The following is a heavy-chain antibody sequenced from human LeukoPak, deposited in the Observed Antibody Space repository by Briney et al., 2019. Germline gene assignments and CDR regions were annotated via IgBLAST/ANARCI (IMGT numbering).Heavy chain of an antibody. Sequence: SVKVSCKASGGTFSSYAISWVRQAPGQGLEWMGRIIPILGIANYAQKFQGRVTITADKSTSTAYMGLSSLRSEDTAVYYCARDASEGYDSSGYSGYWGQGTLVTVSS. J-gene: IGHJ4*02. CDR3: ARDASEGYDSSGYSGY. D-gene: IGHD3-22*01. V-gene: IGHV1-69*04. CDR2: IIPILGIA. CDR1: GGTFSSYA.